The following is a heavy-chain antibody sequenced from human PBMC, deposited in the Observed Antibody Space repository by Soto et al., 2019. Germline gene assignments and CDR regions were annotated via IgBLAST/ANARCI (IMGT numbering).Heavy chain of an antibody. Sequence: SGPTLVNPTQTLTLTCTFSGFSLSTSGMRVSWIRQPPGKALEWLARIDWDDDKFYSTSLKTRLTISKDTSKNQVVLTMTNMEPVDTATYYCARSGGYCSGGSCYSEWFDPWGQGTLVIVS. V-gene: IGHV2-70*04. J-gene: IGHJ5*02. CDR1: GFSLSTSGMR. CDR3: ARSGGYCSGGSCYSEWFDP. CDR2: IDWDDDK. D-gene: IGHD2-15*01.